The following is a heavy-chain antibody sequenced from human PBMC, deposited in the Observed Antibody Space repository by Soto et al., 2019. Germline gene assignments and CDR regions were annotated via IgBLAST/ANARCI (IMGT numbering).Heavy chain of an antibody. CDR2: IYYSGST. CDR3: ARDRLRYCTNGVCYQDLDAFDI. CDR1: GGSISSGGYY. Sequence: PSETLSLTCTVSGGSISSGGYYWSWIRQHPGKGLEWIGYIYYSGSTYYNPSLKSRVTISVVTSKNQFSLKLSSVTAADTAVYYCARDRLRYCTNGVCYQDLDAFDIWGQGTMVTVSS. D-gene: IGHD2-8*01. V-gene: IGHV4-31*03. J-gene: IGHJ3*02.